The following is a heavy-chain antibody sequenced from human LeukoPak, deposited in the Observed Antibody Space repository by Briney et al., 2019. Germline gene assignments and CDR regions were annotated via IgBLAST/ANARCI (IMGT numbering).Heavy chain of an antibody. D-gene: IGHD2-8*01. V-gene: IGHV4-4*07. CDR2: IYTSGST. CDR1: GGSISSYY. Sequence: SETLSLTCTVSGGSISSYYWSWIRQPAGKGLEWIGRIYTSGSTNYNPSLKSRVTISVDTSKNQFSLKLSSVTAADTAVYYCARRGLLMVYGNWFDPWGQGTLVTVSS. CDR3: ARRGLLMVYGNWFDP. J-gene: IGHJ5*02.